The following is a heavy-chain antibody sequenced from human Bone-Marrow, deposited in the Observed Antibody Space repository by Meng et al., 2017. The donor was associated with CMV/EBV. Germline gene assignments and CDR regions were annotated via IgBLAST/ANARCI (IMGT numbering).Heavy chain of an antibody. CDR1: GFSFDDYA. Sequence: GGSLRLSCAASGFSFDDYAMHWVRQAPGKGLEWVSLISWDGGSTYYADSVKGRFTISRDNSKNSLYLQMNSLRAEETALYYCAKNYDFWSGYEYYYYGVDVWGQGTTVTVSS. D-gene: IGHD3-3*01. CDR2: ISWDGGST. CDR3: AKNYDFWSGYEYYYYGVDV. J-gene: IGHJ6*02. V-gene: IGHV3-43D*03.